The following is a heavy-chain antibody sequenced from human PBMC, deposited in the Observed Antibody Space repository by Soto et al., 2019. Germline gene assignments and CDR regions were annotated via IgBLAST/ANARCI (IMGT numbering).Heavy chain of an antibody. CDR3: AREGIAAAVDYYYYGMDV. J-gene: IGHJ6*02. CDR1: GGTFSSYA. V-gene: IGHV1-69*13. D-gene: IGHD6-13*01. CDR2: IIPIFGTA. Sequence: ASVKVSCKASGGTFSSYAISWVRQAPGQGLEWMGGIIPIFGTANYAQKFQGRVTITADESTSTAYMELSSLRSEDTAVYYCAREGIAAAVDYYYYGMDVWGQGTTVTVSS.